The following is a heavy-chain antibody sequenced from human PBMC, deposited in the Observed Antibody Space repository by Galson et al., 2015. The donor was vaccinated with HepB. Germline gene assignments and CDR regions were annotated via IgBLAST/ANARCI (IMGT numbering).Heavy chain of an antibody. Sequence: SLRLSCAASGFTFSSYAMSWVRQAPGKGLEWVSAISGSGGSTYYADSVKGRFTISRDNSKNTLYLQMNSLRAEDTAVYYCAKSTMIVVVIIDYWGQGTLVTVSS. V-gene: IGHV3-23*01. CDR3: AKSTMIVVVIIDY. D-gene: IGHD3-22*01. CDR2: ISGSGGST. CDR1: GFTFSSYA. J-gene: IGHJ4*02.